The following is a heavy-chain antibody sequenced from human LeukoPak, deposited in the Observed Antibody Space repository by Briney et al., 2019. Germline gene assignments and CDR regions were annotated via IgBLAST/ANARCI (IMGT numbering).Heavy chain of an antibody. J-gene: IGHJ4*02. CDR3: ARGTTIFGVVPTDY. D-gene: IGHD3-3*01. CDR2: INPNSGGT. CDR1: GYTFTGYY. Sequence: ASVKVSCKASGYTFTGYYMHWVRQAPGQGLEWMGWINPNSGGTNYAQKFQGRVTITRDTSISTAYMELSRLRSDDTAVYYCARGTTIFGVVPTDYWGQGTLVTVSS. V-gene: IGHV1-2*02.